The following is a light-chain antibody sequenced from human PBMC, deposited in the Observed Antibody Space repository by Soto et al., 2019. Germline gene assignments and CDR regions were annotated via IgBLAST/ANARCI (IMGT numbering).Light chain of an antibody. CDR1: QSVSSN. CDR2: GAS. V-gene: IGKV3-15*01. J-gene: IGKJ5*01. Sequence: EIVLTQSPGTLSLSPGDRATLSCRASQSVSSNLAWYQHKPGQAPGLLIYGASTRATGIPARFSGSGSGTEFTLTISSLQSEDFAVYYCQQYNNWPQTFGQGTRLEIK. CDR3: QQYNNWPQT.